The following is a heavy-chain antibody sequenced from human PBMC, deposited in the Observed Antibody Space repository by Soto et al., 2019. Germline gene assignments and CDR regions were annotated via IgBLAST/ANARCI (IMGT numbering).Heavy chain of an antibody. V-gene: IGHV6-1*01. Sequence: PAQTLSLTCAISGDSVSSNSAAWNWIRQSPSRGLEWLGRTYYRSKWYNDYAVSVKSRITVNPDTSKNQFSLQLNSVTPEDTAVYYCARVGYSSGFSWFDPWGQGTLVTVSS. D-gene: IGHD6-19*01. CDR3: ARVGYSSGFSWFDP. CDR2: TYYRSKWYN. CDR1: GDSVSSNSAA. J-gene: IGHJ5*02.